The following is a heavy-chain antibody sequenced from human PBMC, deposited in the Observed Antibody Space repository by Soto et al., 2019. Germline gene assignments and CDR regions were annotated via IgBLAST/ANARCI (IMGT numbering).Heavy chain of an antibody. J-gene: IGHJ3*02. D-gene: IGHD3-3*01. V-gene: IGHV4-4*02. Sequence: SETLSLTCAVSGGSISSSNWWSWVRQPPGKGLEWIGEIYHSGSTNYTPSLKSRVTISVDKSKNQFSLSLTSVTVADTAVFYCARGHDFWSAKGDAFDIWGQGTMVTVSS. CDR1: GGSISSSNW. CDR2: IYHSGST. CDR3: ARGHDFWSAKGDAFDI.